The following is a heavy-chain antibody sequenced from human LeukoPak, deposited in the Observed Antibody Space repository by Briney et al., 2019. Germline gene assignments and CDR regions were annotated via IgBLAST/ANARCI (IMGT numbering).Heavy chain of an antibody. CDR1: GFTFSDYT. J-gene: IGHJ4*02. CDR3: ARGLHDRSWYGAH. Sequence: GGSLRLSCAASGFTFSDYTMQWVRQAPGKGLEWVALLPPDGSYQYYTDSLKGRFTISRDNFKNALYLQMNSLRLEDTAVYYCARGLHDRSWYGAHWGQGTLLSVSS. D-gene: IGHD6-13*01. CDR2: LPPDGSYQ. V-gene: IGHV3-30*04.